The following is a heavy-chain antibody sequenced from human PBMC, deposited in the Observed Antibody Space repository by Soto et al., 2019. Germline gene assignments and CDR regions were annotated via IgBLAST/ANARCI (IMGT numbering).Heavy chain of an antibody. CDR2: IYYSGST. CDR1: GGSISSYY. Sequence: QVQLQESGPGLVKPSETLSLTCTVSGGSISSYYWGWIRQPPGKGLEWIGYIYYSGSTNYNPSLKSRVTISVDTSKTQFSLKLSSVTAADTAVYYCARGTPFGDSLWGQGTLVTVSS. CDR3: ARGTPFGDSL. V-gene: IGHV4-59*01. J-gene: IGHJ4*02. D-gene: IGHD3-10*01.